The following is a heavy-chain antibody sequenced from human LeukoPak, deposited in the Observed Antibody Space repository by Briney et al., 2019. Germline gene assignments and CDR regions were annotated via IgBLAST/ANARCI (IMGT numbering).Heavy chain of an antibody. Sequence: GESLKISCKASGYSFTNYWIGWVRQMPGKGLEWMGVIYPGDSDTTYSPSFQGQVTISADKSISTAYLQWSSLKASDTAMYYCATRGPSGGSLYWGQGTLVTVSS. J-gene: IGHJ4*02. V-gene: IGHV5-51*01. D-gene: IGHD3-10*01. CDR1: GYSFTNYW. CDR2: IYPGDSDT. CDR3: ATRGPSGGSLY.